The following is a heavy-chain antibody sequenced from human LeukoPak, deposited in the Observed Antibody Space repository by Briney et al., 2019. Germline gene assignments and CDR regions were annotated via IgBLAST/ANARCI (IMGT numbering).Heavy chain of an antibody. CDR3: ARADRLHGGPYLIGP. CDR1: GYSFTDYY. CDR2: INPNSGGT. Sequence: ASVTVSCKTSGYSFTDYYMHWVRQAPGQGLEWMGWINPNSGGTNSAQKFQGRVTMTRDTSITTVYMEVSWLTSDDTAVYYCARADRLHGGPYLIGPWGQGTLVTVSS. D-gene: IGHD2-21*01. V-gene: IGHV1-2*02. J-gene: IGHJ5*02.